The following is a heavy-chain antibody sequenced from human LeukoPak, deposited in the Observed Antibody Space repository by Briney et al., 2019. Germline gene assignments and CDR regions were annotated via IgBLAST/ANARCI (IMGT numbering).Heavy chain of an antibody. V-gene: IGHV5-51*01. CDR1: GYTFTKNW. CDR3: ARVSSGAFDI. J-gene: IGHJ3*02. Sequence: GESLKISCQGSGYTFTKNWIGWVRQMPGGGLEWMGIIYPRDSDTSYSPSFQGQITVSAAGSISTAYLQWGSLKASDTAMYYCARVSSGAFDIWGQGTMVTVSS. CDR2: IYPRDSDT. D-gene: IGHD6-25*01.